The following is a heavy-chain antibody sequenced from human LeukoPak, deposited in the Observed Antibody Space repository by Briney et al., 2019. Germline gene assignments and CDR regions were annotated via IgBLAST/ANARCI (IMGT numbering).Heavy chain of an antibody. CDR1: GFTFSSYS. J-gene: IGHJ4*02. CDR2: IFISSSTI. D-gene: IGHD3/OR15-3a*01. Sequence: GGSLRLSCAASGFTFSSYSMNWVRQAPGKGLEWISYIFISSSTIYYADSVKGRFTISRDNAKNSLYLQMNSLRAEDTAVYYCAREWTGDHPEAFDYWGQGTLVTVSS. V-gene: IGHV3-48*01. CDR3: AREWTGDHPEAFDY.